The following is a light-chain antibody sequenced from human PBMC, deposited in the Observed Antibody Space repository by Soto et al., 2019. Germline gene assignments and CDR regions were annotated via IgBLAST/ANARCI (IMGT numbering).Light chain of an antibody. J-gene: IGLJ2*01. CDR1: SSNIGAGYD. CDR2: GNS. Sequence: QSVLTQPPSVSGAPGHRVTISCTGSSSNIGAGYDVHWYQQLPGTAPKLLIYGNSNRPSGVPDRFSGSKSGTSASLAITGLQAEDEADYYCQSYDSSLSAHVVFGRGTKLTVL. CDR3: QSYDSSLSAHVV. V-gene: IGLV1-40*01.